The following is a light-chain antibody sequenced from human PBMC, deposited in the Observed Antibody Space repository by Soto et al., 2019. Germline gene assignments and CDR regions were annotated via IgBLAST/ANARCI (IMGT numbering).Light chain of an antibody. V-gene: IGKV1-5*03. J-gene: IGKJ1*01. CDR2: MAS. Sequence: DIQMTQSPSTLSASVGDRVTITCRASQSISTWLAWYQQKPGKAPKLLIYMASTLESGVPSRFSGTASGTEFTLTISSLQPDDVATYYCEEHNSYPAKVGQRTKVEI. CDR1: QSISTW. CDR3: EEHNSYPAK.